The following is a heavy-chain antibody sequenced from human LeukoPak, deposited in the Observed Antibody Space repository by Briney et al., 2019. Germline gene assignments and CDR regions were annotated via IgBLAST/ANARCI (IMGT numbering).Heavy chain of an antibody. CDR3: ARGAYSSYYFDY. CDR2: ISSSGSTI. Sequence: GGSLRLSCAASGFTFSSYEMNWVRQAPGKGLEGVSYISSSGSTIYYADSVKGRFTISRDNAKNSLYLQMNSLRAEDTAVYYCARGAYSSYYFDYWGQGTLVTVSS. V-gene: IGHV3-48*03. CDR1: GFTFSSYE. J-gene: IGHJ4*02. D-gene: IGHD6-13*01.